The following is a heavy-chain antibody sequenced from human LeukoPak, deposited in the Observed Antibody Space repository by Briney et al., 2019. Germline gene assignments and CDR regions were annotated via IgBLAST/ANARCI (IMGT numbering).Heavy chain of an antibody. CDR2: IYHSGST. D-gene: IGHD3-10*01. V-gene: IGHV4-30-2*01. J-gene: IGHJ5*02. Sequence: PSQTLSLTCAVSGGSISSGGYSWSWIRQPPGKGLEWIGCIYHSGSTYYNPSLKSRVTISVDRSKNQFSLKLSSVTAADTAVYYCARGSTYYYGSGSYGNWFDPWGQGTLVTVSS. CDR3: ARGSTYYYGSGSYGNWFDP. CDR1: GGSISSGGYS.